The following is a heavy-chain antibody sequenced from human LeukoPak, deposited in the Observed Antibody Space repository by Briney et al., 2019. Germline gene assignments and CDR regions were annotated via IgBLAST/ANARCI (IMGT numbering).Heavy chain of an antibody. D-gene: IGHD6-6*01. CDR2: ISSSNNYL. CDR3: AREYLAASYDY. Sequence: GGSLRLSCAASGFTFSSYIMNWVRQAPGKGLEWVSSISSSNNYLYYADSVKGRFTISRDNAKNSLYLQMNSLRAEDTAVYYCAREYLAASYDYWGQGTLVTVSS. J-gene: IGHJ4*02. V-gene: IGHV3-21*06. CDR1: GFTFSSYI.